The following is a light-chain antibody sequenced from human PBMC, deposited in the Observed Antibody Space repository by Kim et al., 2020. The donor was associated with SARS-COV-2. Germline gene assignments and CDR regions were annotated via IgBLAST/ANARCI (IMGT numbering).Light chain of an antibody. Sequence: GQSDTISCTGTSSDVGGYKFVSWYQQHPGKAPKLIIYDVTKRPSGVPDRFSGSKSGNTASLVISGLQAEDEADYYCCSYTGYYNYVFGSGTKVTVL. CDR3: CSYTGYYNYV. CDR1: SSDVGGYKF. V-gene: IGLV2-11*01. CDR2: DVT. J-gene: IGLJ1*01.